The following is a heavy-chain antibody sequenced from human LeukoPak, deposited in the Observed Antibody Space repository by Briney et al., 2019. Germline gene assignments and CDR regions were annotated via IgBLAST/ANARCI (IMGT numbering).Heavy chain of an antibody. CDR2: IYTSGST. CDR3: ARVTREAARYWYFDL. V-gene: IGHV4-61*02. CDR1: GGSISSGSYY. Sequence: SETLSLTCTVSGGSISSGSYYWSWIRQPAGKGLEWIGRIYTSGSTNYNPSLKSRVTISVDTSKDQFSLKLSTVTAADTAVYFCARVTREAARYWYFDLWGRGTLVTVSS. J-gene: IGHJ2*01. D-gene: IGHD6-6*01.